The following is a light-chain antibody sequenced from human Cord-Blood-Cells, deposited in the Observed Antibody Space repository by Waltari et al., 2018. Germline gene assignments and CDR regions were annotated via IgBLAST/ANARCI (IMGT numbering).Light chain of an antibody. J-gene: IGLJ1*01. Sequence: QSALTQPASVSGSPGQSITISSTGTSSDVGGYNYVSWYPHYPGKAPKLMLYDVSNRPSGVFSRFSGSKSGNRASLTSSGLQAEDEAEYYCSSYTSSSPLYVFGTGTKVTVL. V-gene: IGLV2-14*03. CDR2: DVS. CDR1: SSDVGGYNY. CDR3: SSYTSSSPLYV.